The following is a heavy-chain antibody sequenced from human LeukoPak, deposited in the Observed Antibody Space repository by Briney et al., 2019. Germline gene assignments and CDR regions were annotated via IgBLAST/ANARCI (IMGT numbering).Heavy chain of an antibody. J-gene: IGHJ4*02. D-gene: IGHD3-10*01. CDR1: GFTVSNNY. CDR2: INWNGGST. V-gene: IGHV3-20*04. CDR3: ARVQGLLWFGELLGYYFDY. Sequence: GGSLRLSCAASGFTVSNNYMSWVRQAPGKGLEWVSGINWNGGSTGYADSVKGRFTISRDNAKNSLYLQMNSLRAEDTAVYYCARVQGLLWFGELLGYYFDYWGQGTLVTVSS.